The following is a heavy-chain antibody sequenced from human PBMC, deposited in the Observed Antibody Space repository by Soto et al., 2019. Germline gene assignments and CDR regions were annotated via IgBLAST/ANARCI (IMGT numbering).Heavy chain of an antibody. J-gene: IGHJ5*02. Sequence: SETLSLTCAVYGGSFSGYDWTWIRQPPGTGLEWIGEINHSGSTNYNPSLKSRVTISVDTSKNQFSLKLSSVTAADTAVYYCAGSGYSYGSWFDPWGQGTLVTVSS. CDR1: GGSFSGYD. CDR3: AGSGYSYGSWFDP. V-gene: IGHV4-34*01. D-gene: IGHD5-18*01. CDR2: INHSGST.